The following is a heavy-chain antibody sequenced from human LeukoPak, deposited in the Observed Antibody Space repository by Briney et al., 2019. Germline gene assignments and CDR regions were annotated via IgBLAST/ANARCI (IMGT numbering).Heavy chain of an antibody. CDR1: ANTFTGYF. Sequence: AAVKVSCKASANTFTGYFLHWVRQAPGQGLEWMGWINPKSGGTKYAQKFQGRVTMTRDTSIRTAYMELSRLTSDDTAVYYCASPVGTTPEGLGLWGQGTLVTVSS. CDR3: ASPVGTTPEGLGL. CDR2: INPKSGGT. V-gene: IGHV1-2*02. D-gene: IGHD2/OR15-2a*01. J-gene: IGHJ4*01.